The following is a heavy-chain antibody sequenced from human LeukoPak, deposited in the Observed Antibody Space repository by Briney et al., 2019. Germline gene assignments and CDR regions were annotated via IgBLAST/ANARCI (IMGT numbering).Heavy chain of an antibody. CDR1: GCTFTSYD. D-gene: IGHD3-9*01. Sequence: ASVKVSCKASGCTFTSYDINWVRQATGQGLEWMGWMNPNSGNTGYAQKFQGRVTITRNTSISTAYMELSSLRSEDTAVYYCARAPVLRYFDWLPYHYYYMDVWGEGTTVTVSS. J-gene: IGHJ6*03. V-gene: IGHV1-8*03. CDR2: MNPNSGNT. CDR3: ARAPVLRYFDWLPYHYYYMDV.